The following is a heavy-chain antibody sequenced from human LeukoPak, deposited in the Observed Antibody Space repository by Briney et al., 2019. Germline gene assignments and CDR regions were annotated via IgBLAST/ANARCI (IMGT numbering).Heavy chain of an antibody. D-gene: IGHD4-17*01. Sequence: SETLSLTCTVSGGSISSYYWSWIRQPPGKGLEWIGYIYYSGSTNYNPSLNSRLTISIDTSKNQFSLTLSSVTAADTAVYYCARHVYGKGMYVWGKGTTVTVSS. V-gene: IGHV4-59*08. CDR1: GGSISSYY. CDR2: IYYSGST. CDR3: ARHVYGKGMYV. J-gene: IGHJ6*04.